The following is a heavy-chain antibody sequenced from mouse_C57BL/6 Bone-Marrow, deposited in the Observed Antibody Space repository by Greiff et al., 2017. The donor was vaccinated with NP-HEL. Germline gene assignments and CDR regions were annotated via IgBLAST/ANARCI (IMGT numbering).Heavy chain of an antibody. CDR3: ARRGIYYYYAMDY. D-gene: IGHD2-1*01. J-gene: IGHJ4*01. CDR2: IYPGSGST. Sequence: VQLQQPGAELVKPGASVKMSCKASGYTFTSYWITWVKQRPGQGLKWIGDIYPGSGSTNYNEKFKSKATLTVDTSSSTAYMQLSSLTSEDSAVYYCARRGIYYYYAMDYWGQGTSVTVSS. V-gene: IGHV1-55*01. CDR1: GYTFTSYW.